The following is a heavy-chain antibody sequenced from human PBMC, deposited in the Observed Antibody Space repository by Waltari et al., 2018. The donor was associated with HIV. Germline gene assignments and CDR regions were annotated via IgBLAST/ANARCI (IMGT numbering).Heavy chain of an antibody. Sequence: QVQLQQWGAGLLKPSETLSLTCAVYGGSFSGYYWSWIRQPPGKGLEWIGEINHSGSTNYNPSLKSRVTISVDTSKNQFSLKLSSVTAADTAVYYCAIGYCSGGSCYDLFDPWGQGTLVTVSS. CDR1: GGSFSGYY. D-gene: IGHD2-15*01. V-gene: IGHV4-34*01. CDR2: INHSGST. CDR3: AIGYCSGGSCYDLFDP. J-gene: IGHJ5*02.